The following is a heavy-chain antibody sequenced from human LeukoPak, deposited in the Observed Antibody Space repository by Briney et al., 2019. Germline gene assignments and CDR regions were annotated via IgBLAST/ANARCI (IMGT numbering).Heavy chain of an antibody. V-gene: IGHV4-4*02. J-gene: IGHJ4*02. CDR1: TDSITSNW. CDR2: VHKSGST. Sequence: SETLSLTCAVSTDSITSNWWSWVRQRPGKGLEGIGEVHKSGSTNYYPSLQSRVTISIDKSKNQIALELTSVTAADTAVYYCAKEIVGAPTPGAYWGQGILVTVSS. D-gene: IGHD1-26*01. CDR3: AKEIVGAPTPGAY.